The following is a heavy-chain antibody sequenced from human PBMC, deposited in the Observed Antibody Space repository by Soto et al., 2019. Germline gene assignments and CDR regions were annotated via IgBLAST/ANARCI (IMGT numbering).Heavy chain of an antibody. CDR1: GFSLSGSA. V-gene: IGHV3-73*01. J-gene: IGHJ6*03. CDR3: TRHPYYLDV. Sequence: EVQLVESGGGLVQPGGFLKLSCAASGFSLSGSAIHWVRQASGKGLEWVGRIRSKATNYATEYATSVKGRFIISRDDSKNSAYLQMNSLKTEDTAVYYCTRHPYYLDVWGKGTTVTVSS. CDR2: IRSKATNYAT.